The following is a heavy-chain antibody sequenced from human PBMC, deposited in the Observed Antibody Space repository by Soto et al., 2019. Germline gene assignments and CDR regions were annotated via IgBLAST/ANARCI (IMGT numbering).Heavy chain of an antibody. CDR2: IIPIFGTA. CDR3: ARVTVAGFGKYGPTPTKFDP. D-gene: IGHD6-19*01. Sequence: QVQLVQSGAEVKKPGSSVKVSCKASGGTFSSYAISWVRQAPGQGLEWMGGIIPIFGTANYAQKFQGRVTITADESTSTAYMELSSLRSEDTAVYYCARVTVAGFGKYGPTPTKFDPWGQGTLVTVSS. J-gene: IGHJ5*02. CDR1: GGTFSSYA. V-gene: IGHV1-69*01.